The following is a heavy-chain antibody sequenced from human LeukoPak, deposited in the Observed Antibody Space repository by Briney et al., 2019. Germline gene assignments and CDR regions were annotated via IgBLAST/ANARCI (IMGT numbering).Heavy chain of an antibody. D-gene: IGHD6-19*01. Sequence: LRLSCAASGFTFSDYYMSWIRQPAGKGLEWIGRIYTSGSTNYNPSLKSRVTISVDTSKNQFSLKLSSVTAADTAVYYCARDPGYSSGWLDYWGQGTLVTVSS. V-gene: IGHV4-4*07. CDR3: ARDPGYSSGWLDY. J-gene: IGHJ4*02. CDR1: GFTFSDYY. CDR2: IYTSGST.